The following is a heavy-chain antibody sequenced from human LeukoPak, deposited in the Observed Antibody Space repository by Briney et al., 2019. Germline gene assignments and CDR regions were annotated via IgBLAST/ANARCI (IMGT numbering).Heavy chain of an antibody. D-gene: IGHD3-10*01. Sequence: PSETLSLTCTVSGGSISSYYWSWIRQPAGKGLEWIGRIYTSGSTNYNPSLKSRVTMSVDTSKNQFSLKLSSVTAADTAVYYCARDEHGSGSQDAFDIWGQGTMVTVSS. J-gene: IGHJ3*02. CDR1: GGSISSYY. CDR2: IYTSGST. V-gene: IGHV4-4*07. CDR3: ARDEHGSGSQDAFDI.